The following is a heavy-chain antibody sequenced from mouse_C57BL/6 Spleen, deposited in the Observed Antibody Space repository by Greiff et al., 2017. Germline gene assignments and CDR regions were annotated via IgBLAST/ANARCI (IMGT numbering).Heavy chain of an antibody. D-gene: IGHD2-3*01. CDR2: IHPNSGST. Sequence: VKLVEPGAELVKPGASVKLSCKASGYTFTSYWMHWVKQRPGQGLEWIGMIHPNSGSTNYNEKFKSKATLTVDKSSSTAYMQLSSLTSEDSAVYYCARWLLRGGYYAMDYWGQGTSVTVSS. CDR3: ARWLLRGGYYAMDY. CDR1: GYTFTSYW. J-gene: IGHJ4*01. V-gene: IGHV1-64*01.